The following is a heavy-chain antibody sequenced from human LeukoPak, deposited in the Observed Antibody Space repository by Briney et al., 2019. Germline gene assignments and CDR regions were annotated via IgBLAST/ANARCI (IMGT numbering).Heavy chain of an antibody. D-gene: IGHD4-23*01. CDR3: ARDNSVEDTAWWFDP. Sequence: ASVKVSCKASGYTFTSYDINWARQATGQGLEWMGWMNPNSGNTGYAQKFQGRVTMTRDMSTSTDYMELSSLRSEDTAVYYCARDNSVEDTAWWFDPWGQGTLVTVSS. V-gene: IGHV1-8*01. J-gene: IGHJ5*02. CDR1: GYTFTSYD. CDR2: MNPNSGNT.